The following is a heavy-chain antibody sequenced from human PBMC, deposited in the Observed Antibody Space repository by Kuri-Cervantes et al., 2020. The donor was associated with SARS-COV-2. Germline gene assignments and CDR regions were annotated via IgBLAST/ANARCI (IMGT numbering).Heavy chain of an antibody. D-gene: IGHD3-10*01. CDR3: AKALVGGSGFYYGMDV. V-gene: IGHV3-48*03. Sequence: GGSLRLSCAASGFTFSSYEMNWVRQAPGKGLEWVSYISSSGSTIYYADSVKGRFTISRDNAKNSLYLQMNSLRAEDTALYYCAKALVGGSGFYYGMDVWSQGTMVTVSS. CDR1: GFTFSSYE. J-gene: IGHJ6*02. CDR2: ISSSGSTI.